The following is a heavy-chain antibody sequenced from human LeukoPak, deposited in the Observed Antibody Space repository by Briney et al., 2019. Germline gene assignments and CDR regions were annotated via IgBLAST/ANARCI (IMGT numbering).Heavy chain of an antibody. Sequence: ASVKVSCKASGYTFTSYYMHWVRQAPGQGLEWRGIINPSGGSTSYAQKFQGRVTMTRDTSTSTVYMELSSLRSEHTAVYYCARASIAARSAFDIWGQGTMVTVSS. J-gene: IGHJ3*02. CDR1: GYTFTSYY. CDR3: ARASIAARSAFDI. CDR2: INPSGGST. D-gene: IGHD6-6*01. V-gene: IGHV1-46*01.